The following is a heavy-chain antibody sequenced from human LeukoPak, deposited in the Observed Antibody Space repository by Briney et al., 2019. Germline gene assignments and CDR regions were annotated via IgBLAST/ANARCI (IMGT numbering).Heavy chain of an antibody. D-gene: IGHD3-9*01. CDR1: GFTFSSYG. V-gene: IGHV3-30*02. CDR2: IRYDGSNK. J-gene: IGHJ4*02. Sequence: GGSLRLSCAASGFTFSSYGMHWVRQAPGKGLEWVAFIRYDGSNKYYADSVKGRFTISRDNSKNTLYLQMNSLRAEDTAVYYCAKDVLRYFDWLDYWGQGTLVTVSS. CDR3: AKDVLRYFDWLDY.